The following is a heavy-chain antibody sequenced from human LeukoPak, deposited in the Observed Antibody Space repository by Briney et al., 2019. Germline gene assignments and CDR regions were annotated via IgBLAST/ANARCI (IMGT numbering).Heavy chain of an antibody. Sequence: ASVKVSCKASGYTFINYAMHWVRQAPGQRLEWMGWINAGNGNTKYSQKFQGRVTITRDTSASTAYMELSSLRSEDTAVYYCARSRFGSKWFFDYWGQGTLVTVSS. D-gene: IGHD3-10*01. CDR2: INAGNGNT. J-gene: IGHJ4*02. CDR1: GYTFINYA. CDR3: ARSRFGSKWFFDY. V-gene: IGHV1-3*01.